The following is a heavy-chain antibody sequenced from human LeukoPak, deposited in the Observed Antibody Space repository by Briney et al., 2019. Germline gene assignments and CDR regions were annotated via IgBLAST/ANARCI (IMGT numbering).Heavy chain of an antibody. CDR3: ARDKLVTYYYGSGSHDAD. Sequence: SVKVSCKASGGTFSSYAISWVRQAPGQGLEWMGRIIPIFGTANYAQKFQGRVTITTDESMSTAYMELSSLRSEDTAVYYCARDKLVTYYYGSGSHDADWGQGTLVTVSS. D-gene: IGHD3-10*01. V-gene: IGHV1-69*05. CDR1: GGTFSSYA. CDR2: IIPIFGTA. J-gene: IGHJ4*02.